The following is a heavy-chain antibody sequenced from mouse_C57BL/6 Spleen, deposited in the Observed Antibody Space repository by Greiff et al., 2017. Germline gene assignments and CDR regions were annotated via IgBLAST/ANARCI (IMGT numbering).Heavy chain of an antibody. CDR2: IYPGDGDT. CDR3: ARDYYGSSWYFDV. J-gene: IGHJ1*03. CDR1: GYAFSSSW. D-gene: IGHD1-1*01. Sequence: VKLQESGPELVKPGASVKISCKASGYAFSSSWMNWVKQRPGKGLEWIGRIYPGDGDTNYNGKFKGKAPLTADKSASTAYMPLSSLTSEDSAVYFCARDYYGSSWYFDVWGTGTTVTVSS. V-gene: IGHV1-82*01.